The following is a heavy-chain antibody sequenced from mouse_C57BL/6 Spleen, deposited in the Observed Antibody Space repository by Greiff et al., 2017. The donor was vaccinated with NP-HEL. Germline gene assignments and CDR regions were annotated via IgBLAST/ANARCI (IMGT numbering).Heavy chain of an antibody. CDR3: TGVQITTVVATDY. CDR1: GFTFSNYW. J-gene: IGHJ2*01. D-gene: IGHD1-1*01. V-gene: IGHV6-3*01. CDR2: IRLKSDNYAT. Sequence: EVKLMESGGGLVQPGGSMKLSCVASGFTFSNYWMNWVRQSPEKGLEWVAQIRLKSDNYATHYAESVKGRFTISRDDSKSSVYLQMNNLRAEDTGIYYCTGVQITTVVATDYWGQGTTLTVSS.